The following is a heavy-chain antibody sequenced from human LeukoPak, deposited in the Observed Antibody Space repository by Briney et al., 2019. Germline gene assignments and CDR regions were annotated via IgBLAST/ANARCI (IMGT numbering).Heavy chain of an antibody. CDR3: AREVVQAPDY. D-gene: IGHD2-2*01. CDR1: GFTFSSYS. V-gene: IGHV3-48*01. J-gene: IGHJ4*02. CDR2: ISSSSSTI. Sequence: GSLRLSCAASGFTFSSYSMNWVRPASGKGLEWVSYISSSSSTIYYADSVKGRFTISRDNAKNSLYLQMNSLRAEDTAVYYCAREVVQAPDYWGQGTLVTVSS.